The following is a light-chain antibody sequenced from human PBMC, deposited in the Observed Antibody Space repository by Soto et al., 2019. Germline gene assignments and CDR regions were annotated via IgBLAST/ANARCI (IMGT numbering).Light chain of an antibody. Sequence: EIVMTQSPATLSVSPGERATLSCRASQSVSSNLAWYQQKPGQAPRLLIYGASIRATGIPARFSGSGSGTDFTLSISSLQSEDFAVYYFQQYNKWPPITFGQGTRLDIK. V-gene: IGKV3D-15*01. CDR3: QQYNKWPPIT. J-gene: IGKJ5*01. CDR2: GAS. CDR1: QSVSSN.